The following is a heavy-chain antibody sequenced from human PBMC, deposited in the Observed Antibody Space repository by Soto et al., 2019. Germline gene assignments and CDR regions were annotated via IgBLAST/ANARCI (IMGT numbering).Heavy chain of an antibody. Sequence: ASVKVSCKASGYTFTGFSMHWVRQAPGKGLEWMGGFDPEDGETIYAQKFQGRVTMTEDTSTDTAYMELSSLRSEDTAVYYCATYDFWSGPSWWFDPWGQGTLVTVSS. CDR3: ATYDFWSGPSWWFDP. V-gene: IGHV1-24*01. CDR1: GYTFTGFS. CDR2: FDPEDGET. D-gene: IGHD3-3*01. J-gene: IGHJ5*02.